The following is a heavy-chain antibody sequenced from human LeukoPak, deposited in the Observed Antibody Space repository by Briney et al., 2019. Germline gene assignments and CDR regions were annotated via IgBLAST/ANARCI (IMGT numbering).Heavy chain of an antibody. V-gene: IGHV3-64*01. Sequence: PGGSLRLSCAASGFTFSSYAMHWVRQAPGKGLEYVSAISSNGGSTYYANSVKGRFTISRDNYKNTLYLQMGSLRAEDMAVYYCASMYYYDSSDAFDIWGQGTMVTVSS. D-gene: IGHD3-22*01. CDR2: ISSNGGST. CDR1: GFTFSSYA. J-gene: IGHJ3*02. CDR3: ASMYYYDSSDAFDI.